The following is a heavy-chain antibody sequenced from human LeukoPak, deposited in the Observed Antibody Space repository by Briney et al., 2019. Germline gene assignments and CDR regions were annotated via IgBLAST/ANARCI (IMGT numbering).Heavy chain of an antibody. Sequence: GGSLRLSCAASGFTFSRSAMHWVRQAPGKGLEYVSGISDNGRSTYYAASVTGRFTISRDNAKNSLYQQMNSLRAEDTAVYYCARDLPVSGAYHNFDCWGQGTLVTVSS. CDR2: ISDNGRST. CDR3: ARDLPVSGAYHNFDC. D-gene: IGHD4/OR15-4a*01. V-gene: IGHV3-64*04. CDR1: GFTFSRSA. J-gene: IGHJ4*02.